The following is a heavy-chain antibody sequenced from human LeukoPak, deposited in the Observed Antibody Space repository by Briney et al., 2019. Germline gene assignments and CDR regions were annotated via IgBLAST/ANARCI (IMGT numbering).Heavy chain of an antibody. CDR3: ARATFSLGYCSSTSCPYYYYYYMDV. CDR2: IYYSGST. J-gene: IGHJ6*03. Sequence: SETLSLTCTVSVDSISIYYWSWIRQPPGKGLEWMGYIYYSGSTNYNPSLKSRVTISVDTSTNQFSLKLSSVTAEDTAVYYCARATFSLGYCSSTSCPYYYYYYMDVWGKGTTVTVSS. V-gene: IGHV4-59*01. D-gene: IGHD2-2*01. CDR1: VDSISIYY.